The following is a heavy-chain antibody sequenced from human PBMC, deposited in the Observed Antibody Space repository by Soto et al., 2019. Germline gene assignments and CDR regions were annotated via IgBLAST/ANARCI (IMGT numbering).Heavy chain of an antibody. J-gene: IGHJ4*02. D-gene: IGHD1-26*01. V-gene: IGHV1-46*01. CDR1: GYTFTSYY. Sequence: ASVKVSCKASGYTFTSYYIHWVRQAPGQGLEWMGIINPGGGDTNYAQKFQGRVSMNTDTSPSTVYMEVSSLRSEDTAVYFCAREGPVGALDSWGQGTLVTVSS. CDR3: AREGPVGALDS. CDR2: INPGGGDT.